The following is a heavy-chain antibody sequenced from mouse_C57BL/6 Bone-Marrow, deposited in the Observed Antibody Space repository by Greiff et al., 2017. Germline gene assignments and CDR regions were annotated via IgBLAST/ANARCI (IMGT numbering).Heavy chain of an antibody. CDR1: GYTFTSYW. J-gene: IGHJ2*01. V-gene: IGHV1-55*01. CDR2: IYPGSGST. Sequence: QVQLQQPGAELVKPGASVQMSCKASGYTFTSYWITWVKQRPGQGLEWIGDIYPGSGSTNYNEKFKSKATLTVDTSSSTAYRQLSSLTAEDSAVYYCARSGLYYDYTFDYWGQGTTLTVSS. CDR3: ARSGLYYDYTFDY. D-gene: IGHD2-4*01.